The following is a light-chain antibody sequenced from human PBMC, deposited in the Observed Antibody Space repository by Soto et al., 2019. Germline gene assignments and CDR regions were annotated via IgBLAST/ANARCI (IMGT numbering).Light chain of an antibody. CDR1: SGHSSYA. J-gene: IGLJ2*01. CDR3: QTWGTGIQV. Sequence: QSALTQSPSASASLGASVKLTCTLSSGHSSYAIAWHQQQPEKGPRYLMKLNSDGSHYKGDGIPDRFSGSSSGAERYLTISSLQSEDEADYYCQTWGTGIQVFGGGTKLTVL. CDR2: LNSDGSH. V-gene: IGLV4-69*01.